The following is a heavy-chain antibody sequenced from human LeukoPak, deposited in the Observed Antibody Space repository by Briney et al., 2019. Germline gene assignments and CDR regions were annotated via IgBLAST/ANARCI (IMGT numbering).Heavy chain of an antibody. J-gene: IGHJ4*02. CDR1: GGTFSSYA. CDR3: AFNDYGGNSDIFDY. D-gene: IGHD4-23*01. CDR2: IIPILGIA. Sequence: VASVKVSCKASGGTFSSYAISWVRQAPGQGLEWMGRIIPILGIANYAQKFQGRVTITADKSTSTAYMELSSLRSEDTAVYYCAFNDYGGNSDIFDYWGQGTLVTVSS. V-gene: IGHV1-69*04.